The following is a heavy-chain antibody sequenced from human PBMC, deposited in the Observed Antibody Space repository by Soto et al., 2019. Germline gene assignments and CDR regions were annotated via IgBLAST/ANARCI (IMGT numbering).Heavy chain of an antibody. J-gene: IGHJ4*02. CDR1: GGSFSGYY. V-gene: IGHV4-34*01. CDR2: INHSGST. D-gene: IGHD6-6*01. CDR3: ARLPSIYFDY. Sequence: SETLSLTCAVYGGSFSGYYGSWIRQPPGKGLGWIGEINHSGSTNYNPSLKSRVTISVDTSKNQFSLKLSSVTAADTAVYYCARLPSIYFDYWGQGTLVTVSS.